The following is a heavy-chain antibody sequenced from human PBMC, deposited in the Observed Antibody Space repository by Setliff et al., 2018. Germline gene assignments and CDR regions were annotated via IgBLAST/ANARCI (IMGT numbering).Heavy chain of an antibody. CDR2: ISGGDSST. D-gene: IGHD3-9*01. V-gene: IGHV3-23*01. J-gene: IGHJ4*02. CDR1: GLTISNSA. CDR3: AKPSWNDILTGFSIDN. Sequence: PGGSLRLSCAASGLTISNSAMTWVRQAPGKGLEWVSSISGGDSSTNYADSVRGRFIISRDNSKNTLYLQMNSLRVDDTAVYYCAKPSWNDILTGFSIDNWGRGTLVTVSS.